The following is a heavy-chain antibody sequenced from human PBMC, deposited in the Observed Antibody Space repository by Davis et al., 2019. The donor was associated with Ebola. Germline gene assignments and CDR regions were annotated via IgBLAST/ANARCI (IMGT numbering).Heavy chain of an antibody. Sequence: GESLKISCAASGFTFSDYYMSWIRQAPGKGPEWVSYISSNSTNKKYADSVKGRFTISRDDAKNSLYLQMNSLRAEDTAVYYCAREAYYYDSTCYYYDIPDLFDYWGQGTLVTVSS. CDR1: GFTFSDYY. CDR2: ISSNSTNK. CDR3: AREAYYYDSTCYYYDIPDLFDY. V-gene: IGHV3-11*06. J-gene: IGHJ4*02. D-gene: IGHD3-22*01.